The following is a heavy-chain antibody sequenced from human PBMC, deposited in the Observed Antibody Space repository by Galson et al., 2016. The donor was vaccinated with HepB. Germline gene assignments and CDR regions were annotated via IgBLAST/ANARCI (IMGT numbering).Heavy chain of an antibody. V-gene: IGHV6-1*01. Sequence: CAISGDSVSSNSAGWNWIRQSPSRGLEWLGRTYYRSNWRNDYADSVKSRITINPDTSKNHFSLQLNSVTPEDTAVYYCARSYLLGRGFGWWGRGTLVTVSS. D-gene: IGHD7-27*01. CDR1: GDSVSSNSAG. CDR2: TYYRSNWRN. CDR3: ARSYLLGRGFGW. J-gene: IGHJ4*02.